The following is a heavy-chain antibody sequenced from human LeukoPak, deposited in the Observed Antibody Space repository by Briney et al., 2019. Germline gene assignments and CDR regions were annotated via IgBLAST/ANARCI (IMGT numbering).Heavy chain of an antibody. D-gene: IGHD1-14*01. Sequence: PGGSLRLSCAASGLTVSSNYMSWVRQAPGKGLEWVSVIYSGGSTYYADSVKGRFTISRDNSKNTLYLQMNSLRAEDTAVYYCARGPEPHGFDYWGQGTLVTVSS. V-gene: IGHV3-53*01. CDR2: IYSGGST. CDR3: ARGPEPHGFDY. J-gene: IGHJ4*02. CDR1: GLTVSSNY.